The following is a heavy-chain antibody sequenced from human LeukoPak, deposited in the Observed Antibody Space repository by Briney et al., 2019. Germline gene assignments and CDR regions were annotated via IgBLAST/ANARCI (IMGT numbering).Heavy chain of an antibody. D-gene: IGHD3-9*01. CDR3: AKDDSLDILTGAGFDY. J-gene: IGHJ4*02. V-gene: IGHV3-30*02. Sequence: GGSLRLSCAASGFTFSSYVMHWVRQAPGKGLEWVAFIRYDGSNKYYADSVKGRFTISRDNSKNTLYLQMNSLRAEDTAVYYCAKDDSLDILTGAGFDYWRQGTLVTVSS. CDR1: GFTFSSYV. CDR2: IRYDGSNK.